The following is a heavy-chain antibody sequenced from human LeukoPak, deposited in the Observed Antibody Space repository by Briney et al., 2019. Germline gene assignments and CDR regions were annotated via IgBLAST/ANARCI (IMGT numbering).Heavy chain of an antibody. CDR2: ISGTGTYI. CDR3: ARGLCSGGTCYSGLDY. D-gene: IGHD2-15*01. Sequence: GGSLRLSCAASGFTLSSYTMNWVRQAPGKGLEWVSSISGTGTYIYYADSVKGRFTISRDNAKNSLYLQMNSLRAEDTAMYYCARGLCSGGTCYSGLDYWGRGTLVTVSS. J-gene: IGHJ4*02. V-gene: IGHV3-21*01. CDR1: GFTLSSYT.